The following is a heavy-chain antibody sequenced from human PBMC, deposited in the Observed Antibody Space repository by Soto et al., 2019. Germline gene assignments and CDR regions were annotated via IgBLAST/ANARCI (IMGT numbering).Heavy chain of an antibody. CDR2: IYTSGSA. Sequence: PSETLSLTCTVSGGSISSYYWSWIRQPAGKGLEWIGRIYTSGSANYNPSLKSRVTMSVDASKNQFSLKLSSVTAADTAVYYCAREVITFGGVIVPQFDYWGQGTLVTVSS. CDR1: GGSISSYY. CDR3: AREVITFGGVIVPQFDY. J-gene: IGHJ4*02. D-gene: IGHD3-16*02. V-gene: IGHV4-4*07.